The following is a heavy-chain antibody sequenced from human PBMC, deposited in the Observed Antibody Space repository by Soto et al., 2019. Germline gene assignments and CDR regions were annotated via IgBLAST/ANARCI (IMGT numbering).Heavy chain of an antibody. CDR2: ISAYDGYT. D-gene: IGHD3-22*01. J-gene: IGHJ6*02. CDR1: GYTFTSYG. Sequence: QVQLVQSGAEVKKPGASVKVSCKASGYTFTSYGINWVRQAPGQGLEWLGWISAYDGYTNYAQIRPGTVSSTPDTSTKTAYMELRSLSSDDTAMYYCARGGFYDSSGARNYYYYGMNVWGQGTTVTVSS. V-gene: IGHV1-18*01. CDR3: ARGGFYDSSGARNYYYYGMNV.